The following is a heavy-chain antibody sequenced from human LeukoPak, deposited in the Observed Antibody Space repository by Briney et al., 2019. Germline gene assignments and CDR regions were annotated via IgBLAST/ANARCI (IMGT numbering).Heavy chain of an antibody. CDR3: GSILFSGMDV. D-gene: IGHD2-21*01. CDR1: GGSISSYY. CDR2: IYTSGST. Sequence: PSETLSLTCTVSGGSISSYYWSWIRQPAGKGLEWIGRIYTSGSTNYNPSLKSRVTMSVDTSKNQFSLKLSSVTAADTAVYYSGSILFSGMDVWGKGTTVTVSS. V-gene: IGHV4-4*07. J-gene: IGHJ6*03.